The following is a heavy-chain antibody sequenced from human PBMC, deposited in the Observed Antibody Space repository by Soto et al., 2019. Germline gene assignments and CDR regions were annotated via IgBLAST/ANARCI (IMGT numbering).Heavy chain of an antibody. D-gene: IGHD6-6*01. CDR2: ISWNSGSI. V-gene: IGHV3-9*01. CDR3: AKSAYSSSSDYYYYMDV. J-gene: IGHJ6*03. CDR1: GFTFDDYA. Sequence: GGSLRLSCAASGFTFDDYAMHWVRQAPGKGLEWVSGISWNSGSIGYADSVKGRFTISRDNAKNSLYLQMNSLRAEDTALYYCAKSAYSSSSDYYYYMDVWGKGTTVTVSS.